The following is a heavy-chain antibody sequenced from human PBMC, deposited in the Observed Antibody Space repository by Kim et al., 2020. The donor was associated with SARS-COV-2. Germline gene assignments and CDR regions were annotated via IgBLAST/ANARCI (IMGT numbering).Heavy chain of an antibody. J-gene: IGHJ1*01. V-gene: IGHV3-15*01. Sequence: GGSLRLSCAASGFTFSSAWMSWVRQAPGKGLEWVGRIKSKTDGGTTDYAAPVKGRFTISRDDSKNTLYLQMNSLISEDTAVYYCNTEYPYKSSIYFQHWGQRALVIVSA. D-gene: IGHD6-6*01. CDR1: GFTFSSAW. CDR3: NTEYPYKSSIYFQH. CDR2: IKSKTDGGTT.